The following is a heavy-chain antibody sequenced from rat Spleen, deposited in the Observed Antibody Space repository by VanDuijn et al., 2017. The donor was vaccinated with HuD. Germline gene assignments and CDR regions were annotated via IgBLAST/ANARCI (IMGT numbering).Heavy chain of an antibody. D-gene: IGHD4-3*01. CDR1: GFSITSSYR. V-gene: IGHV3-3*01. CDR3: VRQDTSGYSNWFSY. J-gene: IGHJ3*01. CDR2: INNAGST. Sequence: EVQLQESGPGLVKPSQSLSLTCSVTGFSITSSYRWNWIRKFPGNKLEWMGYINNAGSTNYNPSLKSRISVTRDTSKNQFFLQVNSVTTEDTATYHCVRQDTSGYSNWFSYWGQGTLVTVSS.